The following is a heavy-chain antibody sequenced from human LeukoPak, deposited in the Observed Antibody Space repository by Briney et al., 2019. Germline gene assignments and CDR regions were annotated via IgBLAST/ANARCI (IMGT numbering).Heavy chain of an antibody. D-gene: IGHD3-10*01. V-gene: IGHV1-2*02. CDR2: INPNSGDR. J-gene: IGHJ4*02. Sequence: GALVKVSCTASGYTFTSYYMHWVRQAPGQGLEWMGWINPNSGDRNYAQKFQGRVTMTRDTSISTAYMELSRLRSDDTAVYYCARVYDIFGSGSHSDFWGQGTLVTVSS. CDR1: GYTFTSYY. CDR3: ARVYDIFGSGSHSDF.